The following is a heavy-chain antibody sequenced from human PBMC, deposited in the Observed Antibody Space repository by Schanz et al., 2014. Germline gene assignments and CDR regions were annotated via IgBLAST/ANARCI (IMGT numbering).Heavy chain of an antibody. CDR1: GFTFSNFA. D-gene: IGHD3-10*01. V-gene: IGHV3-30*02. CDR3: AKVGLYYYGSGFDY. Sequence: QVQLVESGGGVVQPGRSLRLSCAASGFTFSNFAMHWVRQAPGKGLEWVAFIRSDGSNENYADSVRGRFTISRDNSKNTLYLQMNSLRAEDTAVYYCAKVGLYYYGSGFDYWGQGTLVTVSS. CDR2: IRSDGSNE. J-gene: IGHJ4*02.